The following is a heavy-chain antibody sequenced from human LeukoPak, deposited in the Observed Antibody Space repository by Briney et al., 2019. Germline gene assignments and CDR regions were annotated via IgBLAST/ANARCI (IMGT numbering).Heavy chain of an antibody. D-gene: IGHD5-18*01. V-gene: IGHV3-23*01. CDR3: AKSHPPYTAMVIYYYYMDV. CDR1: GFTFDDYG. Sequence: GGSLRLSCAASGFTFDDYGMSWVRQAPGKGLEWVSSISSSSSYIYYADSVKGRFTISRDNSKNTLYLQMNSLRAEDTAVYYCAKSHPPYTAMVIYYYYMDVWGKGTTVTVSS. J-gene: IGHJ6*03. CDR2: ISSSSSYI.